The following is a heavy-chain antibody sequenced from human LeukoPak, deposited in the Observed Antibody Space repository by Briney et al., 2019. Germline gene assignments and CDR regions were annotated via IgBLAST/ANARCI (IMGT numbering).Heavy chain of an antibody. CDR1: GGSLTSYY. Sequence: SETLSLTCTVSGGSLTSYYWSWIRQPPGKGLQWIGYIYYSGSVNYNPSLKSRVTISVDTSKNQFSLNLSSVTAADTAVYYCARGNWFDPWGQGTLVTVSS. V-gene: IGHV4-59*08. J-gene: IGHJ5*02. CDR3: ARGNWFDP. CDR2: IYYSGSV.